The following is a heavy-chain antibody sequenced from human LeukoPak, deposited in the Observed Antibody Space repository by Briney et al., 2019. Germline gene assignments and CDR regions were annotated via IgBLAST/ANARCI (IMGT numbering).Heavy chain of an antibody. CDR2: IYYTGST. CDR3: ARVGFGNTPHPIDY. CDR1: GGSISSYY. D-gene: IGHD4-23*01. V-gene: IGHV4-59*01. Sequence: SQTLSLTCTVSGGSISSYYWSWIRQPPGKGLEWVGYIYYTGSTNYNPSLKSRVTISVDTSKNQFSLELSSVTAADTAVYYCARVGFGNTPHPIDYWGQGTLVTVSS. J-gene: IGHJ4*02.